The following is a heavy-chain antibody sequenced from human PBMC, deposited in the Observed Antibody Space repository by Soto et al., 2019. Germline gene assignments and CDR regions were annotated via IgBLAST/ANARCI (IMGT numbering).Heavy chain of an antibody. CDR3: ARHAVAGTRDYYYGMDV. J-gene: IGHJ6*02. D-gene: IGHD6-19*01. V-gene: IGHV4-59*08. Sequence: SETLSLTCTVSGGSISSYYWSWIRQPPGKGLEWIGYIYYSGSTNYNPSLKSRVTISVDTPKNQFSLKLSSVTAADTAVYYCARHAVAGTRDYYYGMDVWGQGTTVTVSS. CDR2: IYYSGST. CDR1: GGSISSYY.